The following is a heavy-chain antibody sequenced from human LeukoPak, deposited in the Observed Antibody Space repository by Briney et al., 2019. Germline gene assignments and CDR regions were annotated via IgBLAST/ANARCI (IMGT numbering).Heavy chain of an antibody. CDR1: GYTFTSYA. J-gene: IGHJ5*02. CDR3: ARVWGTDQQLFRGSENWFDP. V-gene: IGHV7-4-1*02. Sequence: ASVKVSCKASGYTFTSYAMNWVRQAPGQGLEWMGWINTNTGNPTYAQGFTGRFVFSLDTSVSTAYLQISSLKAEDTAVYYCARVWGTDQQLFRGSENWFDPWGQGTLVTVSS. CDR2: INTNTGNP. D-gene: IGHD2-2*01.